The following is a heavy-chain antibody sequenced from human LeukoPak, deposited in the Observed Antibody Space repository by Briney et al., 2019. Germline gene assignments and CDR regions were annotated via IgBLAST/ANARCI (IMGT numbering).Heavy chain of an antibody. CDR2: ISYDGSNK. V-gene: IGHV3-30*04. D-gene: IGHD1-1*01. CDR3: AKDQTGELYYFDY. J-gene: IGHJ4*02. Sequence: PGRSLRLSCAASGFTFSSYAMHWVRQAPGKGLEWVAVISYDGSNKYYADSVKGRFTISRDNSKNTLYLQMNSLRAEDTAVYYCAKDQTGELYYFDYWGQGTLVTVSS. CDR1: GFTFSSYA.